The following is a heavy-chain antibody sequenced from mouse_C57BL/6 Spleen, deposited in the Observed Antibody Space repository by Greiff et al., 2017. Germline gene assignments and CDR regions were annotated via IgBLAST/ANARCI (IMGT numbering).Heavy chain of an antibody. Sequence: QVQLQQSGPGLVQPSQSLSITCTVSGFSLTSYGVHWVRQSPGKGLEWLGVIWRGGSTDYNAAFMSRLSITKDNSKSQVFFKMNSLQADDTAIYYCAKNYDYILYAMDYWGQGTSVTVSS. V-gene: IGHV2-5*01. D-gene: IGHD2-12*01. CDR2: IWRGGST. CDR1: GFSLTSYG. J-gene: IGHJ4*01. CDR3: AKNYDYILYAMDY.